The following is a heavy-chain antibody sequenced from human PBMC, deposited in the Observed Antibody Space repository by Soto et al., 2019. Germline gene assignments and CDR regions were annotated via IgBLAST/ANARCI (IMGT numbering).Heavy chain of an antibody. CDR3: ANRGPYYYGSGSYWY. J-gene: IGHJ4*02. CDR1: GGSFSGYY. CDR2: INHSGST. Sequence: SETLSLTCAVYGGSFSGYYWSWIRQPPGKGLEWIGEINHSGSTNYNPSLKSRVTISVDTSKNQFSLKLSSVTAADTAVYYCANRGPYYYGSGSYWYWGQGTLVTVSS. D-gene: IGHD3-10*01. V-gene: IGHV4-34*01.